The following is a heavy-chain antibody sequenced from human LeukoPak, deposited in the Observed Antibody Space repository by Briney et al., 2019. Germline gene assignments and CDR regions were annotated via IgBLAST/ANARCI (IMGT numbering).Heavy chain of an antibody. D-gene: IGHD4-17*01. V-gene: IGHV4-39*07. Sequence: PSETLSLTCTVSGGSISSSSYYWGCIRQPPGKGLECIGSIYYSGSTYYNPSLKSRVTISVDTSKNQFSLKLSSVTAADTAVYYCARGRGYYGDHRDAFDIWGQGTMVTVSS. CDR1: GGSISSSSYY. J-gene: IGHJ3*02. CDR3: ARGRGYYGDHRDAFDI. CDR2: IYYSGST.